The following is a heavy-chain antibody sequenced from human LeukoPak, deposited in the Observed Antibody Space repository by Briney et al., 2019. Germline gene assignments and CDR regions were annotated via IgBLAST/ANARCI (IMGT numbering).Heavy chain of an antibody. CDR1: GGSISSYY. Sequence: SETLSLTCTVSGGSISSYYWSWIRQPPGKGLEWIGYIYYSGSTNYNPSLKSRDTISVDTSKNQFSLKLSSVTAADTAVYYCARDCTNAGSGMDVWGQGTTVTVSS. CDR3: ARDCTNAGSGMDV. J-gene: IGHJ6*02. CDR2: IYYSGST. V-gene: IGHV4-59*01. D-gene: IGHD2-8*01.